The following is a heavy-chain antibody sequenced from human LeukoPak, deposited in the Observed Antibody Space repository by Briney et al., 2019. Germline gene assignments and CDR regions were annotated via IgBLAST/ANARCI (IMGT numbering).Heavy chain of an antibody. CDR2: ISAYNGNT. Sequence: ASVKVSCKASRYTFTSYGISWVRQAPGQGLEWMGWISAYNGNTNFAQKFQGRVTMTTDTYTSTAYMELRSLRSDDTAVYYCARDNAPYDFWSGYIAGWFDPWGQGTLVTVSS. J-gene: IGHJ5*02. CDR1: RYTFTSYG. D-gene: IGHD3-3*01. V-gene: IGHV1-18*01. CDR3: ARDNAPYDFWSGYIAGWFDP.